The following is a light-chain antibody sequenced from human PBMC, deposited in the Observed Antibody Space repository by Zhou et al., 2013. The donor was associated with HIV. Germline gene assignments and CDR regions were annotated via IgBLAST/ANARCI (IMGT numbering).Light chain of an antibody. CDR1: QSVRSKY. Sequence: DIVLTQSPGTLSLSPGERATLSCRASQSVRSKYLAWYQQKPGQAPRLLIYGASSRATGIPDRFSGSGSGTDFTLTISRLEPEDFALYYCQQYGSSPYTFGPGTKLEI. CDR2: GAS. CDR3: QQYGSSPYT. J-gene: IGKJ2*01. V-gene: IGKV3-20*01.